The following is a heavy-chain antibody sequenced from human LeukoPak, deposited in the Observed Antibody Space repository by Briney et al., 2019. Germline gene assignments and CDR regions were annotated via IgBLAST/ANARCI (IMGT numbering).Heavy chain of an antibody. V-gene: IGHV1-18*01. D-gene: IGHD3-3*01. Sequence: ASVKVSCKASGYTFINYGISWVRQAPGQGLEWMGWISGYNGNTNYTQELQGRVSMTTDTSTSTAYMELRSLRSDDTAVYYCARVRYYDLWSDPRWFDPWGQGTLVTGSS. J-gene: IGHJ5*02. CDR2: ISGYNGNT. CDR3: ARVRYYDLWSDPRWFDP. CDR1: GYTFINYG.